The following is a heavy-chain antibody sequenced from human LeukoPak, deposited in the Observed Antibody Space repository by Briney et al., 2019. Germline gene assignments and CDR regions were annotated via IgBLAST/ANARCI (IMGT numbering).Heavy chain of an antibody. Sequence: ASVKVSCKASGYTFTSYDINWVRQATGQGLEWMGWMNPNSGNTGYAQKFQGRVTITRNTSISTAYMELSSLRSEDTAAYYCARGTSSWTLYYYYMDVWGKGTTVTVSS. CDR3: ARGTSSWTLYYYYMDV. CDR1: GYTFTSYD. V-gene: IGHV1-8*03. CDR2: MNPNSGNT. D-gene: IGHD2-2*01. J-gene: IGHJ6*03.